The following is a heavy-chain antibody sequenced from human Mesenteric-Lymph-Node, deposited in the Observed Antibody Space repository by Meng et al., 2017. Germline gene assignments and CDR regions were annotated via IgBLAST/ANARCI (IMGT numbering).Heavy chain of an antibody. V-gene: IGHV3-23*01. Sequence: GESLKISCTASGLIFSNFAVCWVRQAPGKGLEWVSAISGSGGVTYYADSVKGRFTISRDNFKNTLYLQMNSLRVEDMAVYYCAKDPNGDYIGAFDSWGQGTMVT. CDR3: AKDPNGDYIGAFDS. J-gene: IGHJ3*01. CDR2: ISGSGGVT. D-gene: IGHD4-17*01. CDR1: GLIFSNFA.